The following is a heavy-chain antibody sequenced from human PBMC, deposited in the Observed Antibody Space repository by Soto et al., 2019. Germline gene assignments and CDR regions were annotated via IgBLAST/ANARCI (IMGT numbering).Heavy chain of an antibody. CDR2: LNSGGTTT. J-gene: IGHJ6*02. D-gene: IGHD3-3*01. CDR3: ARGVPGYYAVDV. Sequence: EVQLVESGGGLVQPGGSLNPPCAPLELRFSNYGMTWVRKVPGKGLVWVSRLNSGGTTTNYADSVKGRFTISRDNAKNTLYLQMNSLRDEDTAIYYCARGVPGYYAVDVWGQGTTVTVSS. V-gene: IGHV3-74*01. CDR1: ELRFSNYG.